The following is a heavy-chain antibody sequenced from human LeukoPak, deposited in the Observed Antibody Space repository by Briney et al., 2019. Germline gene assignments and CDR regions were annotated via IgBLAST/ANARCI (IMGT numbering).Heavy chain of an antibody. J-gene: IGHJ4*02. D-gene: IGHD5-18*01. CDR1: GLTFSSSW. CDR2: IDPDGNKK. CDR3: ARDLAYSRLDY. V-gene: IGHV3-7*01. Sequence: GGSLRLSCAVSGLTFSSSWMDWVRQAPGKGLEWVASIDPDGNKKYSADSVKGRFTISRDNAENSLYLQMNSLRVEDTAFYYCARDLAYSRLDYWGQGMLVTVSS.